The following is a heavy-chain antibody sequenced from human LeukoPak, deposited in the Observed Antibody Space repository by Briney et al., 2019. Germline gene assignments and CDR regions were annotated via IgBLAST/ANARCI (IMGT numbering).Heavy chain of an antibody. CDR2: ISYDGSDK. V-gene: IGHV3-30*18. CDR3: TKEGYYGSGSFPDY. CDR1: GFTFSSYG. D-gene: IGHD3-10*01. Sequence: PGGSLRLSCAASGFTFSSYGMHWVRQAPDKGLEWVAVISYDGSDKYYADSVEGRFTISRNNSKNTLSLQMNSLRADDTALYYCTKEGYYGSGSFPDYWGQGTLVTVSS. J-gene: IGHJ4*02.